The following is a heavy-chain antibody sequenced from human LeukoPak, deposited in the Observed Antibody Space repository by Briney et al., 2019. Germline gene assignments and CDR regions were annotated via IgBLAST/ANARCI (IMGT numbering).Heavy chain of an antibody. CDR3: ARDGGRSYDILTGYPHTNWFDP. D-gene: IGHD3-9*01. V-gene: IGHV1-2*02. CDR1: GYTFTGYY. Sequence: GASVKVSCKASGYTFTGYYMHWVRQAPGQGLEWVGWINPNSGGTNYAQKFQGRVTMTRDTSISTAYMELSRLRSDDTAVYYCARDGGRSYDILTGYPHTNWFDPWGQGTLVTVSS. CDR2: INPNSGGT. J-gene: IGHJ5*02.